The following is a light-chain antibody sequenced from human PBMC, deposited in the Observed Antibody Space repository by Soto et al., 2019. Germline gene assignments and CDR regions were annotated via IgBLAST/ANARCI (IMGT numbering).Light chain of an antibody. CDR2: TAS. V-gene: IGKV1-17*01. CDR3: LHHYTYPWT. Sequence: DIQRTQSPSSLSASVGDRVTITCRASRSISNYLNWYQHKPGKVPKRLIYTASSLQSGVPSRFSGSGSGTEFTLTISSLQPEDFATYYCLHHYTYPWTFGQGTKVDI. CDR1: RSISNY. J-gene: IGKJ1*01.